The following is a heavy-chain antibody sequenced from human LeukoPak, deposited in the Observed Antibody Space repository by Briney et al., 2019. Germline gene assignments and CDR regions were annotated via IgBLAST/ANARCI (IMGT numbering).Heavy chain of an antibody. Sequence: PSETLSLTCTVSGGSISSSSYYWGWIRQPPGKGLEWIGSIYYSGSTYYNPSLKSRVTISVDTSKNQFSLKLSSVTAADTAVYYCARHWSSGWSYFGYWGQGTLVTVSS. D-gene: IGHD6-19*01. J-gene: IGHJ4*02. V-gene: IGHV4-39*01. CDR2: IYYSGST. CDR1: GGSISSSSYY. CDR3: ARHWSSGWSYFGY.